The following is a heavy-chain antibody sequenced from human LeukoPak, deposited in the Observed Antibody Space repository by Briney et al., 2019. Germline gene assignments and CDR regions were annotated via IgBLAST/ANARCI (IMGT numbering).Heavy chain of an antibody. D-gene: IGHD5-18*01. Sequence: SETLSLTCTVSGGSISSYYWSWIRQPPGKGLEWIGYVYYSGSTNYNPSLKSRVTISVDTSKNQFSLKLSSVTAADTAVYYCARQSSRGYSYGRYAFDIWGQGTMVTVSP. V-gene: IGHV4-59*08. CDR3: ARQSSRGYSYGRYAFDI. CDR2: VYYSGST. J-gene: IGHJ3*02. CDR1: GGSISSYY.